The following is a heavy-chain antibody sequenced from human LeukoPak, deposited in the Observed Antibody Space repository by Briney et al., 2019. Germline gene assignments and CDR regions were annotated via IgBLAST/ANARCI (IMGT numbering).Heavy chain of an antibody. CDR1: GFSLSGYW. CDR2: IKEDGSRR. V-gene: IGHV3-7*03. CDR3: ATHWRGR. D-gene: IGHD1-1*01. Sequence: GGSLRLSCTASGFSLSGYWMSWVRQAPGKGPEWLANIKEDGSRRYYSESVRGRYTISRDNSENSLYLQMNSLRAEDTAVYYCATHWRGRWGQGTLVTVSS. J-gene: IGHJ4*02.